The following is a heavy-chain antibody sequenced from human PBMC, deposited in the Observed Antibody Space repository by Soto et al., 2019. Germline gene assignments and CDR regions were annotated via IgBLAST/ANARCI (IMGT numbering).Heavy chain of an antibody. Sequence: QVQLQESGPGLVKPSQTLSLTCTVSGGSISSGAYYWSWIRQHPGKGLEWIGYIYSSGSTYYNPSLESRVTSSVDTSKNQFSLKLSSVTAADTAVYYCARESRDGFNSPFDYWGQGTLVTVSS. CDR2: IYSSGST. CDR3: ARESRDGFNSPFDY. V-gene: IGHV4-31*03. D-gene: IGHD5-12*01. J-gene: IGHJ4*02. CDR1: GGSISSGAYY.